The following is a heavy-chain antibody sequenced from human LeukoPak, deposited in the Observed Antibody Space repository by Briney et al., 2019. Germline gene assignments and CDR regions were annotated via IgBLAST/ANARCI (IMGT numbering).Heavy chain of an antibody. D-gene: IGHD6-19*01. Sequence: GGSLRLSCAASGFTFSSYEMNWVRQAPGKGLEWVSYISSSGSTIYYADSVKGRFTISRDNAKNSLYLQMNSLRAEDTAVYYCAREVGSGWYRAAPFGYWGQGTLVTVSS. J-gene: IGHJ4*02. CDR1: GFTFSSYE. CDR3: AREVGSGWYRAAPFGY. V-gene: IGHV3-48*03. CDR2: ISSSGSTI.